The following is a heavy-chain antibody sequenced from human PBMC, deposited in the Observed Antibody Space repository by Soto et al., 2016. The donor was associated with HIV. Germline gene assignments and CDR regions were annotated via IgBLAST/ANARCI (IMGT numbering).Heavy chain of an antibody. CDR3: ARSEAVADINWFTP. Sequence: VQLQESGPGLVKPSETLSLTCAVSGYSISSGLFWGWIRHPPGRGLEWIGSVYQSGSTYYNPSLKSRVTISVDTSKNQFSLKLNSVTAADTALYYCARSEAVADINWFTPWGPGTWSPSPQ. V-gene: IGHV4-38-2*01. D-gene: IGHD6-19*01. J-gene: IGHJ5*02. CDR1: GYSISSGLF. CDR2: VYQSGST.